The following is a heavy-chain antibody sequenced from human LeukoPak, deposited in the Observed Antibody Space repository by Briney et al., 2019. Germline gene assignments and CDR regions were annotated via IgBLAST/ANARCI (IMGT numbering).Heavy chain of an antibody. D-gene: IGHD2-2*01. V-gene: IGHV3-23*01. CDR2: ISGSGGST. Sequence: PGGSLRLSCAAYGFTFSSYAMRWVRPAPAKGLEWVSAISGSGGSTYYADSVKGRFTISRDNSKNTLYLQMNSLRAEDTAVYYCAKVRVPAAGFDYWGQGTLVTVSS. CDR3: AKVRVPAAGFDY. J-gene: IGHJ4*02. CDR1: GFTFSSYA.